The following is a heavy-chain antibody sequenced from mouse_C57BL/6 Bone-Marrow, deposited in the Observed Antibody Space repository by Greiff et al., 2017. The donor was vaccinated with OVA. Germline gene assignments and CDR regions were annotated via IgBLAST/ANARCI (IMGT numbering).Heavy chain of an antibody. J-gene: IGHJ4*01. V-gene: IGHV1-54*01. Sequence: VQLQQSGAELVRPGTSVKVSCKASGYAFTNYLIEWVKQRPGQGLEWIGVINPGSGGTNYNEKFKGKATLTADKSSSTAYMQLSSLTSEDSAVYFCARGEETGTGAMDYWGQGTSVTVSS. CDR2: INPGSGGT. CDR1: GYAFTNYL. D-gene: IGHD4-1*01. CDR3: ARGEETGTGAMDY.